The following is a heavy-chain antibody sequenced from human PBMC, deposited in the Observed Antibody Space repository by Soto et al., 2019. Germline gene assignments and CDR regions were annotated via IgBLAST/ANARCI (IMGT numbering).Heavy chain of an antibody. D-gene: IGHD6-19*01. Sequence: GGSLRLSCAASGFTFDDYGMSWVRQAPGKGLEWVSGINWNGGSTGYADSVKGRFTISRDNAKNSLYLQMNSLRAEDTALYHCARGGPDVSGWYSFDYWGQGTLVTVSS. V-gene: IGHV3-20*01. J-gene: IGHJ4*02. CDR3: ARGGPDVSGWYSFDY. CDR1: GFTFDDYG. CDR2: INWNGGST.